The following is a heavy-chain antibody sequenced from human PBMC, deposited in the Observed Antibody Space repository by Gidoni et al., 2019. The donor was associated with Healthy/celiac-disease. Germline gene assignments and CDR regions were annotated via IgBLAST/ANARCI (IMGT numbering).Heavy chain of an antibody. Sequence: EVQLVQSGAEVKKPGESLKISCKGSGYSFTSYWIGWGRQMPGKCLEWMGIIYPVDSDTRYSPSFQGQVTISADKSISTAYLQWSSLKASDTAMYYCARPGGTDHYYYGMDVWGQGTTVTVSS. J-gene: IGHJ6*02. D-gene: IGHD3-16*01. CDR1: GYSFTSYW. CDR2: IYPVDSDT. CDR3: ARPGGTDHYYYGMDV. V-gene: IGHV5-51*01.